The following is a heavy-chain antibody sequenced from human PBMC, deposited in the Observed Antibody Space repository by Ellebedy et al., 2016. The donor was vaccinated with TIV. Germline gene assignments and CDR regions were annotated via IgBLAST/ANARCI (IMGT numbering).Heavy chain of an antibody. CDR1: GFTFSGYW. CDR3: ALFYYDTSGYTDSFGY. CDR2: INSDGSST. V-gene: IGHV3-74*01. Sequence: PGGSLRLPCAASGFTFSGYWMHWVRQAPGKGLVWVSRINSDGSSTSFADSVKGRFTVSRDNAKNTLYLQMNSLRAEDTAVYYCALFYYDTSGYTDSFGYWGQGTLVTVSS. D-gene: IGHD3-22*01. J-gene: IGHJ4*02.